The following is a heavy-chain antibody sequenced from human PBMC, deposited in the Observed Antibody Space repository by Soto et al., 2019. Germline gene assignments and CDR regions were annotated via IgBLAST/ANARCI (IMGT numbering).Heavy chain of an antibody. CDR1: NGSMSRGGHS. D-gene: IGHD3-10*01. J-gene: IGHJ6*02. CDR2: IYYTGST. CDR3: ARAPPGPSPRWDV. Sequence: QVRLQESGSGLVKPSQTLSLTCAVSNGSMSRGGHSWSWIRQPPGKGLEWIGDIYYTGSTYYNPSLKSRVTISVDRSNNQFSLRLSSVTAADTAVYFCARAPPGPSPRWDVWGQGTTVTVSS. V-gene: IGHV4-30-2*01.